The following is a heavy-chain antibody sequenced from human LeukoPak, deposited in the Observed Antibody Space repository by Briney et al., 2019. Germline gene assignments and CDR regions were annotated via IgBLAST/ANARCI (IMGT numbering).Heavy chain of an antibody. CDR1: GFTFSSYA. D-gene: IGHD5-12*01. J-gene: IGHJ3*02. V-gene: IGHV3-23*01. CDR3: ARDGQLLVDISMRGLQVYAFDI. Sequence: GGSLRLSCAASGFTFSSYAMSWVRQAPGKGLEWVSAISGSGGSTYYADSVKGRFTISRDNSKNTLYLQMNSLRAEDTAVYYCARDGQLLVDISMRGLQVYAFDIWGQGTMVTVSS. CDR2: ISGSGGST.